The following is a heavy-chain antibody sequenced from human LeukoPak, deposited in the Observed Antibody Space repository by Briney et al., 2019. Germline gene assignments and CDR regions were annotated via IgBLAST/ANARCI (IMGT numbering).Heavy chain of an antibody. CDR2: INPSGGST. CDR3: ARDPWGRGYCSTTSCQNLGGNDAFDI. V-gene: IGHV1-46*01. D-gene: IGHD2-2*01. CDR1: GYTFTTYY. J-gene: IGHJ3*02. Sequence: ASVKVSCKASGYTFTTYYMHWVRQAPGQGLEWMGIINPSGGSTDYAQKFQGRVTMTRDTSTSTVYMELSSLRSEDTAVYYCARDPWGRGYCSTTSCQNLGGNDAFDIWGQGTMVTVSS.